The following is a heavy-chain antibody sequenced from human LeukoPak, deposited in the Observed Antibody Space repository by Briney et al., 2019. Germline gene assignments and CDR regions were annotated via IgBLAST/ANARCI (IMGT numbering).Heavy chain of an antibody. V-gene: IGHV3-23*01. CDR2: ITGSGGTT. D-gene: IGHD7-27*01. CDR3: AKTRNWAFDY. J-gene: IGHJ4*01. CDR1: GFTFNNNA. Sequence: AGGSLRLSCAASGFTFNNNAMSWVRQAPGKGLEWVSTITGSGGTTFYADSMKGRFPISRDNSKNTLYLQMNSLRAEDTAVYYCAKTRNWAFDYWGRGTLVTVSS.